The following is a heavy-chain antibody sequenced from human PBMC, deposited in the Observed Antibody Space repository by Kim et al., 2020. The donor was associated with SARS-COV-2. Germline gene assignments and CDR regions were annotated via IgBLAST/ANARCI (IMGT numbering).Heavy chain of an antibody. D-gene: IGHD1-1*01. CDR1: GFTFSSYG. CDR2: IWYDGSNK. V-gene: IGHV3-33*01. J-gene: IGHJ6*02. Sequence: GGSLRLSCAASGFTFSSYGMHWVRQAPGKGLEWVAVIWYDGSNKYYADSVKGRFTISRDNSKNTLYLQMNSLRAEDTAVYYCARAEGGTSSDGMDVWGQGTTVTVSS. CDR3: ARAEGGTSSDGMDV.